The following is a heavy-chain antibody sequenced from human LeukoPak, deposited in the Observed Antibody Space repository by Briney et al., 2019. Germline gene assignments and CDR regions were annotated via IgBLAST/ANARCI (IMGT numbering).Heavy chain of an antibody. Sequence: GRSLRLSCAASGFTFSSYAVHWVRQAPGTGLEWVAVISYDGSNKYYADSVKGRFTISRDNSKNTLYLRMNSLRAEDTAVYYCATDPGVAYGSSFDYWGQGTLVTVSS. J-gene: IGHJ4*02. CDR2: ISYDGSNK. CDR3: ATDPGVAYGSSFDY. V-gene: IGHV3-30-3*01. D-gene: IGHD3-10*01. CDR1: GFTFSSYA.